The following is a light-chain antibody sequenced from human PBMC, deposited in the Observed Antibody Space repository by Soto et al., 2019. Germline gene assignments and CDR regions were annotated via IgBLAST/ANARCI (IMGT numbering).Light chain of an antibody. Sequence: EIVLTQSPGTLSLSPGERATLSCRASQSVSSSYLAWYQQKPGQAPRLLIYGASSRATGIPDRFSGRGSRTTFTLTIRKLQPEDLSVYYSPQYGSTPSVTLGQWTRPEIK. V-gene: IGKV3-20*01. CDR1: QSVSSSY. CDR2: GAS. J-gene: IGKJ5*01. CDR3: PQYGSTPSVT.